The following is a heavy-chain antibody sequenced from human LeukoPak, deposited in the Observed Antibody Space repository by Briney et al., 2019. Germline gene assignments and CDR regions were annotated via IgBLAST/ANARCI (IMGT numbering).Heavy chain of an antibody. CDR3: TRLRVDV. Sequence: PGGSLRLTCTASGFIFGDYAMSWFRQAPGKGLERVGFIGSEAYGGTTENAASVEGRFIIARDDSKSILYVQMHSLKSEDTGVYYCTRLRVDVWGKGTPATASS. CDR1: GFIFGDYA. J-gene: IGHJ6*04. V-gene: IGHV3-49*03. CDR2: IGSEAYGGTT.